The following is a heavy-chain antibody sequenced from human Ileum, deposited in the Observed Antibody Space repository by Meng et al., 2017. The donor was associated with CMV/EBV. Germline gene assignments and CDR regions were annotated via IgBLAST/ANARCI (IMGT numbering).Heavy chain of an antibody. CDR3: ARGRYYYNGMDV. J-gene: IGHJ6*02. CDR2: ISYDGSNK. V-gene: IGHV3-30*04. Sequence: SCAASGFTFSSYAMHWVRQAPGKGLEWVAVISYDGSNKYYADSVKGRFTISRDNSKNTLYLQMNSLRAEDTAVYYCARGRYYYNGMDVWGQGTTVTVSS. CDR1: GFTFSSYA.